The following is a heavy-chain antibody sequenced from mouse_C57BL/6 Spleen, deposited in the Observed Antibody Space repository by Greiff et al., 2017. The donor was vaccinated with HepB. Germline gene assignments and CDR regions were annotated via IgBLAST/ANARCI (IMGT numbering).Heavy chain of an antibody. J-gene: IGHJ2*01. V-gene: IGHV1-54*01. CDR1: GYAFTNYL. D-gene: IGHD2-3*01. CDR3: ARDDGYSYFDY. Sequence: QVQLQQSGAELVRPGPSVKVSCKASGYAFTNYLIELVKQRPGQGLEWIGVINPGSGGTNYNEKFKGKATLTADKSSSTAYMQLSSLTSEDSAVYFCARDDGYSYFDYWGQGTTLTVSS. CDR2: INPGSGGT.